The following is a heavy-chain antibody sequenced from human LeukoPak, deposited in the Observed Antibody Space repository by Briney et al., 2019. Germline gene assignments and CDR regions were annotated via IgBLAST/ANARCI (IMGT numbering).Heavy chain of an antibody. Sequence: GGSLRLSCATSGFTFSNSAMSWVRQAPGKGLEWVSLISGSGGSTYYADSVKGRFMISRDNSKNTLYLQMHGLRAEDTAVYYCAKSVTADPWGQGTLVTVSS. CDR3: AKSVTADP. CDR1: GFTFSNSA. D-gene: IGHD4-23*01. J-gene: IGHJ5*02. V-gene: IGHV3-23*01. CDR2: ISGSGGST.